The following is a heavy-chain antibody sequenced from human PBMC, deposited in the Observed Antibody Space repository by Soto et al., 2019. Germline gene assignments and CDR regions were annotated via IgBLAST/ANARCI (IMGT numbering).Heavy chain of an antibody. J-gene: IGHJ5*02. CDR3: ARRRITMIVFDRRFDP. CDR2: IYDSWRT. Sequence: PLSLTSNVSGGSIITGGYYWSRMRQHPGQGLERIGYIYDSWRTYYNPSLKSRVTISVDTSKNQFSLKLSSVTAAETAVYYCARRRITMIVFDRRFDPWGQRTLVT. D-gene: IGHD3-22*01. V-gene: IGHV4-31*03. CDR1: GGSIITGGYY.